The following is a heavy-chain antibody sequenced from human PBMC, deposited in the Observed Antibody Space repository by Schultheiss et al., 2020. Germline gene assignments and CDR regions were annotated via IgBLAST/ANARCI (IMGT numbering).Heavy chain of an antibody. V-gene: IGHV4-61*02. J-gene: IGHJ3*02. D-gene: IGHD6-19*01. Sequence: SETLSLTCTVSGDSISSGGYYWTWIRQPAGKGLEWIGRIYTSGSTNYNPSLKSRVTISVDTSKNQFSLKLSSVTAADTAVYYCARDPSSGWYDAFDIWGQGTMVTVSS. CDR3: ARDPSSGWYDAFDI. CDR2: IYTSGST. CDR1: GDSISSGGYY.